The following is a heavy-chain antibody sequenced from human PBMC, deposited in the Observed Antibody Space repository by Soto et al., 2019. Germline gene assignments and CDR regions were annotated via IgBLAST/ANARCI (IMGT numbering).Heavy chain of an antibody. CDR3: ASELYYEGSGIYYHSFEL. V-gene: IGHV3-66*01. CDR1: GCTVISNY. Sequence: PGGSLRLSCAASGCTVISNYMSWVLQAPGKGLEWVSVIYSGGSTYYADSVQGRFTISRDNSKNTLYLQINSLRAEDTAVYYCASELYYEGSGIYYHSFELWGQGTLV. CDR2: IYSGGST. D-gene: IGHD3-10*01. J-gene: IGHJ5*02.